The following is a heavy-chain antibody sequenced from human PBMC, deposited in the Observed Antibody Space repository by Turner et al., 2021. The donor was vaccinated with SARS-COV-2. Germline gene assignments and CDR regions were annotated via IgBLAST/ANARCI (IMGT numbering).Heavy chain of an antibody. Sequence: QLQLQQWGAGLLTPSETLSLTSVVYGGTFSGYYWSWIRQPPGKGLEWIGEIYHSGSTNYNPSLKSRVTISVDTSKNQFSLKLSSVTAADTAVYYCARSWGGILYGYSFDAWGQGTLVTVSS. CDR2: IYHSGST. J-gene: IGHJ5*02. V-gene: IGHV4-34*01. D-gene: IGHD3-9*01. CDR1: GGTFSGYY. CDR3: ARSWGGILYGYSFDA.